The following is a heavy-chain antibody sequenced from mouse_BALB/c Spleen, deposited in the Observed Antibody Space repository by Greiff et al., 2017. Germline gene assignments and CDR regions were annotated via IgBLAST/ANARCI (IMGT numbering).Heavy chain of an antibody. CDR2: ILPGSGIT. J-gene: IGHJ4*01. Sequence: VQLQQSGAELMKPGASVKISCKATGYTFSSYWIEWVKQRPGHGLEWIGEILPGSGITNYNEKFKGKATFTADTSSNTAYMQLSSLTSEDSAVYYCAVSSYAMDNWGQGTSVTVSS. CDR1: GYTFSSYW. V-gene: IGHV1-9*01. CDR3: AVSSYAMDN.